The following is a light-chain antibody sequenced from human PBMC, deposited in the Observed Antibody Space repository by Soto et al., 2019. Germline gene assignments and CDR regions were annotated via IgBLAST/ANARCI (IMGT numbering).Light chain of an antibody. CDR3: QQRSNWPPPT. V-gene: IGKV3-11*01. J-gene: IGKJ4*01. CDR1: QSISSY. Sequence: EIVLTQSPATLSLSPGERATLSCRASQSISSYLGWYQKKPGQAPRLLIYDASNRATGIPARFSGSGSGTDFTLTISSLEPEDFAVYYCQQRSNWPPPTFGGGTKVEIK. CDR2: DAS.